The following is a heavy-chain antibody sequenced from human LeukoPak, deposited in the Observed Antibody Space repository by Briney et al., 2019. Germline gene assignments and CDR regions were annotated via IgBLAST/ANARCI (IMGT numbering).Heavy chain of an antibody. J-gene: IGHJ4*02. D-gene: IGHD3-22*01. CDR3: ARERLTYYYDSSGYFD. CDR1: GYTFTSYV. Sequence: ASVKVSCKASGYTFTSYVIIWVRQAPGQGLEWMGWISACNDNTNYAQKLQGRVTMTTDTSTSTAYMELRSLRSDDTAVYYCARERLTYYYDSSGYFDWGQGTLVTVSS. V-gene: IGHV1-18*01. CDR2: ISACNDNT.